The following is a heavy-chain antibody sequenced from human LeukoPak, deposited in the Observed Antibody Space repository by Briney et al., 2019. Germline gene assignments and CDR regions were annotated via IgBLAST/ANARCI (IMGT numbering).Heavy chain of an antibody. J-gene: IGHJ4*02. CDR3: VKDLSYESSGYVFDY. D-gene: IGHD3-22*01. CDR1: GFTFEDYT. V-gene: IGHV3-43*01. Sequence: PGGSLRLSCAASGFTFEDYTMHWVRQPPGKTLEWVSLISWDGTPYYRDSVKGRFSISRDNSKNSLYLQLDTLRSEDTAFYYCVKDLSYESSGYVFDYWGQGTLVTVSS. CDR2: ISWDGTP.